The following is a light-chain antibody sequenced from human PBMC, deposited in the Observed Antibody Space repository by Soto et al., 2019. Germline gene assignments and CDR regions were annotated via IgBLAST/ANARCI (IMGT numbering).Light chain of an antibody. CDR2: DAS. V-gene: IGKV1D-13*01. CDR3: QQFNNYPIT. CDR1: QGISSG. Sequence: AIQLTQSPSSLSASIGDRVTITGRASQGISSGLAWYQQKPGKTPKLLIYDASSLESGVPSRFSGSGSGTDFTLSISSLQPEDFATYYCQQFNNYPITFGQGTRLEIK. J-gene: IGKJ5*01.